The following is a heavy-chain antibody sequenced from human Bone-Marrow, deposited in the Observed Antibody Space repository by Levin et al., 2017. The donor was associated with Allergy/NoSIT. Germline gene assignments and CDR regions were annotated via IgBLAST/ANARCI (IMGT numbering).Heavy chain of an antibody. CDR3: ARAADYGDYFWFGS. Sequence: GESLKISCKTSGYTLTNYYVHWVRQTPGQSLEWMAIINPNGSDTDYRQKLQGRITVTADTSTSTVYMELSGLTSDDTATYYCARAADYGDYFWFGSWGQGSPVTVSS. V-gene: IGHV1-46*01. J-gene: IGHJ5*01. CDR2: INPNGSDT. CDR1: GYTLTNYY. D-gene: IGHD4-17*01.